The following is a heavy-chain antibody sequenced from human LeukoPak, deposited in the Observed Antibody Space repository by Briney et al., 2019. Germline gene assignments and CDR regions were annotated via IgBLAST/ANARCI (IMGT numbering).Heavy chain of an antibody. Sequence: SETLSLTCTVSGGSISSFYWNWIRQPPGKGLEWIGYIYHSESTNYNPSLKGRVTISADTSKNQFSLKPSSVTAADTAVYYCARGYSSSWYGYNWFDPWGQGTLVTVSS. D-gene: IGHD6-13*01. CDR2: IYHSEST. V-gene: IGHV4-59*12. J-gene: IGHJ5*02. CDR1: GGSISSFY. CDR3: ARGYSSSWYGYNWFDP.